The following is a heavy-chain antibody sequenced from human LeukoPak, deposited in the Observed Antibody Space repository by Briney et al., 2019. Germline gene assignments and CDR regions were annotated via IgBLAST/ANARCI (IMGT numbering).Heavy chain of an antibody. Sequence: SENLSLTCTVSGGSISSYYWSWIRQPAGKGLEWIGRIYTSGSTNYNPSLKSRVTMSVDTSKNQFSLKLSSVTVADTAVYYCARPLLAAGDAFDIWVQGTMVTVSS. CDR2: IYTSGST. CDR3: ARPLLAAGDAFDI. J-gene: IGHJ3*02. V-gene: IGHV4-4*07. CDR1: GGSISSYY. D-gene: IGHD6-13*01.